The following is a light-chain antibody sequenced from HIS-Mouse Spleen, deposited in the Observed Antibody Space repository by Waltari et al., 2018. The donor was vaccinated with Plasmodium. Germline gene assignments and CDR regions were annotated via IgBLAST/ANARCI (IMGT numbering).Light chain of an antibody. V-gene: IGKV3-20*01. J-gene: IGKJ5*01. CDR1: HRVSSSY. CDR2: GAS. CDR3: QQYGSSPIT. Sequence: EIVLTPSPGTRSLSPGERATLTCRAMHRVSSSYLAWYQQKPGQAPRLLILGASSRATGIPERFSGSGSGTDFTLTISRLEPEDFAAYYCQQYGSSPITFGQGTRLEIK.